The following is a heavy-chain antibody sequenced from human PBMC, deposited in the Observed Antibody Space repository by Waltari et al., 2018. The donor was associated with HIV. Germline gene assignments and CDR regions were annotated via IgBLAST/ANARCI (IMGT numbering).Heavy chain of an antibody. V-gene: IGHV3-49*04. CDR2: IRSKAYGATT. J-gene: IGHJ1*01. Sequence: EVQLVESGGGLVQPGRSRRLSCTASGFTFTDFGVTWVRQAPGRGMEVVGFIRSKAYGATTEYAASVKGRFSIARDESKSIASLQMNNLKSEDTGVYYCAGSSGWEEYFQHWGQGALVTVSS. D-gene: IGHD6-19*01. CDR3: AGSSGWEEYFQH. CDR1: GFTFTDFG.